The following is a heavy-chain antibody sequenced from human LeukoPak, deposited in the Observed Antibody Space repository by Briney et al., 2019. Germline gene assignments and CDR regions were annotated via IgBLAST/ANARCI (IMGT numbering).Heavy chain of an antibody. D-gene: IGHD6-19*01. CDR2: INPNSGGT. V-gene: IGHV1-2*02. CDR3: ARDGGDHSSGWFYFDY. J-gene: IGHJ4*02. Sequence: ASVKVSCKASGYTFTGYYMHWVRQAPGQGLEWIGWINPNSGGTNYAQKFQGRVTMTRDTSISTAYMELSRLRSDDTAVYYCARDGGDHSSGWFYFDYWGQGTLVTVSS. CDR1: GYTFTGYY.